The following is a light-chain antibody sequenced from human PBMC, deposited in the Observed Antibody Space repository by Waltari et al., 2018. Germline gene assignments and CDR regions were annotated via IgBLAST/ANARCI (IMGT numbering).Light chain of an antibody. V-gene: IGKV3-20*01. CDR1: QSVSSSY. CDR3: QQYGRSPPWT. Sequence: EIVLTQSPGTVSLSPGESATRSCRASQSVSSSYLAWYQQKLGQAPRLLIYGASSRATGIPDRFSCSGSGTDFTLTISRLEPEDFAVYYCQQYGRSPPWTFGQGTKVEIK. CDR2: GAS. J-gene: IGKJ1*01.